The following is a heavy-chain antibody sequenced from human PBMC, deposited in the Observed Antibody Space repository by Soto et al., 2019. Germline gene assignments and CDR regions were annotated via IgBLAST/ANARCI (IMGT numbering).Heavy chain of an antibody. D-gene: IGHD3-3*01. V-gene: IGHV3-23*01. CDR2: ISGNGGSS. J-gene: IGHJ5*01. CDR1: GFTFSNYA. CDR3: AKDLRGITILGVVNNALRPTFDS. Sequence: EVQLLESGGGLVQPGGSLRLSCAASGFTFSNYAMSWVRQAPGKGLEWVSVISGNGGSSYYADSVKGRFTISRDNSKNTVYLQMKSLRAEDTAVYYYAKDLRGITILGVVNNALRPTFDSWGQGTLVTVSS.